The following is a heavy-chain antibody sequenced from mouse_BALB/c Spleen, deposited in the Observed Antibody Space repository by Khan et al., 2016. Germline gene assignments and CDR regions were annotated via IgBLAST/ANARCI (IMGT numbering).Heavy chain of an antibody. Sequence: EVELVESGGGLVQPGGSLKLSCAASGFTFSSYGMSWVRQTPDKRLELVATINSNGGSTYYPDSVKGRFTISRDNAKNTLYLQRSSLKSEDTAMYYCARGITTVFDYWGQGTTLTVSS. CDR3: ARGITTVFDY. J-gene: IGHJ2*01. D-gene: IGHD1-1*01. V-gene: IGHV5-6-3*01. CDR1: GFTFSSYG. CDR2: INSNGGST.